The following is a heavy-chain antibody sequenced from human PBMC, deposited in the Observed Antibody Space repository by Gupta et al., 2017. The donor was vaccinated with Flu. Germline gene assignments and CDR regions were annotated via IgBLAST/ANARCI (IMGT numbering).Heavy chain of an antibody. D-gene: IGHD6-13*01. V-gene: IGHV4-59*01. CDR1: GGSISSYY. CDR3: ARAGWQQPFDP. CDR2: IYYSGST. J-gene: IGHJ5*02. Sequence: QVQLQESGPGLVKPSETLSLTCTVSGGSISSYYWSWIRQPPGKGLEWIGYIYYSGSTNYNPSLKSRVTISVDTSKNQFSLKLSSVTAADTAVYYCARAGWQQPFDPWGQGTLVTVSS.